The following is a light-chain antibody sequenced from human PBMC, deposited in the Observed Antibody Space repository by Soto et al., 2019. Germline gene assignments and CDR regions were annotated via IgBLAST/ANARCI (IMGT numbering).Light chain of an antibody. J-gene: IGKJ1*01. Sequence: EIVLTQSPGTLSLSPGERATLSCRASQSVSSSFLAWYQQKPGQAPRLLIYGASSRATGIPDRFSGSGSGTDFTLTISRLEPEDFAVYYXQQYDSSPWTFGQGTKVEIK. CDR1: QSVSSSF. V-gene: IGKV3-20*01. CDR2: GAS. CDR3: QQYDSSPWT.